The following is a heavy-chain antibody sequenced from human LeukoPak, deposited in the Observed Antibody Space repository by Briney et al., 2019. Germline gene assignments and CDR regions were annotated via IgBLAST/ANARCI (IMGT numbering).Heavy chain of an antibody. CDR3: ATRDIVVVPAATHGAFDI. J-gene: IGHJ3*02. CDR2: ISGSGGST. CDR1: GFTFSSYA. V-gene: IGHV3-23*01. D-gene: IGHD2-2*01. Sequence: GESLKISCAASGFTFSSYAMSWVRQAPGKGLEWVSAISGSGGSTYYADSVKGRFTISRDNSKNTLYLQMNSLRAEDTAVYYCATRDIVVVPAATHGAFDIWGQGTMVTVSS.